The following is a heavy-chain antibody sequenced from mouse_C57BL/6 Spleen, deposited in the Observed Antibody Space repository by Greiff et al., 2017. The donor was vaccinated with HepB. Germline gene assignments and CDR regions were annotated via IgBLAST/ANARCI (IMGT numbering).Heavy chain of an antibody. CDR3: VRQGYGSRDFDY. D-gene: IGHD1-1*01. J-gene: IGHJ2*01. CDR1: GFSFNTYA. CDR2: IRSKSNNYAT. V-gene: IGHV10-1*01. Sequence: EVQRVESGGGLVQPKGSLKLSCAASGFSFNTYAMNWVRQAPGKGLEWVARIRSKSNNYATYYADSVKDRFTISRDDSESMLYLQMNNLKTEDTAMYYCVRQGYGSRDFDYWGQGTTLTVSS.